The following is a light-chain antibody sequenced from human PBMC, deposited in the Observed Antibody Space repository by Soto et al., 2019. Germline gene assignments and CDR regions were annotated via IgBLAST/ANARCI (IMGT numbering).Light chain of an antibody. CDR2: SNN. V-gene: IGLV1-44*01. CDR3: AAWDDSLNGPL. J-gene: IGLJ1*01. CDR1: SSNIGSNT. Sequence: QSVLTQPPSASGTPGQRVTISCSGSSSNIGSNTVNWYQQLPGTAPKLLIYSNNQRPSGVPDRFSGSKSGTSASLAISGLQSEDEADYYCAAWDDSLNGPLFGTGTKV.